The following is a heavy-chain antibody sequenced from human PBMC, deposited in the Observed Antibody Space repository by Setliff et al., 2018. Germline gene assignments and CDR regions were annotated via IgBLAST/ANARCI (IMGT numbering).Heavy chain of an antibody. D-gene: IGHD2-2*01. CDR3: SRLVRYCTRTSCQRASGEDY. CDR2: ISAYSGNT. V-gene: IGHV1-18*01. J-gene: IGHJ4*02. CDR1: GYTFTNYA. Sequence: ASVKVSCKASGYTFTNYAINWVRQAPGQGLEWVGWISAYSGNTYYAQKFQGRVTMTTGTSTATAYLELRSLRSDDTAVYYCSRLVRYCTRTSCQRASGEDYWGQGTLVTVSS.